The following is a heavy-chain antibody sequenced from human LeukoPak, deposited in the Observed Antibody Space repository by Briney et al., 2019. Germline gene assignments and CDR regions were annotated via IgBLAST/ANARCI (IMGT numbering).Heavy chain of an antibody. CDR1: GFTFSSYA. D-gene: IGHD6-19*01. CDR2: ISYDGSNK. V-gene: IGHV3-30-3*01. Sequence: GGSLRLSCAASGFTFSSYAMHWVRQAPGKGLEWVAVISYDGSNKYYADSVKGRFTISRDNSKNTLYLQMNSLRAEDTAVYYCAREGGWLRFDYWGQGTQITVSS. J-gene: IGHJ4*02. CDR3: AREGGWLRFDY.